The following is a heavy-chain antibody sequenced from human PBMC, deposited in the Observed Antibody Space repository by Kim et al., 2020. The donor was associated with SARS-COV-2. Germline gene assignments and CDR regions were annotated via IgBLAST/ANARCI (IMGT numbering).Heavy chain of an antibody. Sequence: GESLKISCKGSGYSFTSYWIGWVRQMPGKGLEWMGIIYPGDSDTRYSPSFQGQVTISADKSISTAYLQWSSLKASDTAMYYCARHINPSPGITIFGVVTPYYYYGMDVWGQGTTVTVSS. D-gene: IGHD3-3*01. CDR1: GYSFTSYW. CDR3: ARHINPSPGITIFGVVTPYYYYGMDV. J-gene: IGHJ6*02. CDR2: IYPGDSDT. V-gene: IGHV5-51*01.